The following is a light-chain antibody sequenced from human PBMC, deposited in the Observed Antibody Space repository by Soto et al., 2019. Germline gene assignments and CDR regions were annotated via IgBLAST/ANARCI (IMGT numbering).Light chain of an antibody. J-gene: IGLJ1*01. CDR1: NIESKS. CDR3: QVWDNTSDHYV. Sequence: SYELTQPPSVSVAPGETARITCGEDNIESKSVHWYQQRPGQAPVVVIYYDSDRPSGIPERFSGSNSGNTATLTISRVEAGDEADYYCQVWDNTSDHYVFGTGTKVTVL. CDR2: YDS. V-gene: IGLV3-21*04.